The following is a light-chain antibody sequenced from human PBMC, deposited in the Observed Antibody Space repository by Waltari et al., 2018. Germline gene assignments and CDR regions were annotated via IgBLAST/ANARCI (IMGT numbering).Light chain of an antibody. V-gene: IGLV2-14*03. CDR3: SSYTSSSTLV. CDR2: YVT. J-gene: IGLJ2*01. CDR1: SSDVGGYNY. Sequence: QSALTQPASVSGSPGQSITISCTGTSSDVGGYNYVSWYQQHLGKAPKLMIYYVTNRTSGVSNRFSGSKSGNTASLTISGLQAEDEADYFCSSYTSSSTLVFGGGTKLTVL.